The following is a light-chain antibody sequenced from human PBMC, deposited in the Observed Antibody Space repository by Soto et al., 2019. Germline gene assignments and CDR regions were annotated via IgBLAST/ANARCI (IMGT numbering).Light chain of an antibody. CDR2: DVT. Sequence: QSALTQPASVSGSPGQSITISCTGTSSDVGGYNYVSWYQHHPGKAPKLMIYDVTNRPSGVSNRFSGSKSGNTASLTISGLQAEDEADYYCTSYPTSSPYLVFGGGTQLTVL. CDR3: TSYPTSSPYLV. CDR1: SSDVGGYNY. V-gene: IGLV2-14*03. J-gene: IGLJ3*02.